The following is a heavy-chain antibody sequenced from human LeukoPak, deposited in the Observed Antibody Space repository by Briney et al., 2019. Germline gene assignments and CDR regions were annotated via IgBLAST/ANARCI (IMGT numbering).Heavy chain of an antibody. Sequence: SETLSLTCTVSGYSISSGYYWGWIRQPPGQGLEWIGYIYYSGSTNYNPSLKSRVTISVDTSKNQFSLKLSSVTAADTAVYYCARAVVAAAGTRFDYWGQGTLVTVSS. CDR3: ARAVVAAAGTRFDY. J-gene: IGHJ4*02. CDR1: GYSISSGYY. CDR2: IYYSGST. V-gene: IGHV4-61*01. D-gene: IGHD6-13*01.